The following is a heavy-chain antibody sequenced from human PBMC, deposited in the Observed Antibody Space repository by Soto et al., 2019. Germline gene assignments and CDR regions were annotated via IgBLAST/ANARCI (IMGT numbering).Heavy chain of an antibody. CDR2: IKQDGSEK. CDR3: ARATSVDAY. V-gene: IGHV3-7*01. J-gene: IGHJ4*02. CDR1: GFAFSGYW. Sequence: EVQLVESGVDLVQPGGSLRLSCAASGFAFSGYWMSWVRQAPGKGLEGVANIKQDGSEKYYVDSVKGRFTISRDNAKNSLYLQMNSLRVEDTAVYYCARATSVDAYWGQGTLVTVSS. D-gene: IGHD5-12*01.